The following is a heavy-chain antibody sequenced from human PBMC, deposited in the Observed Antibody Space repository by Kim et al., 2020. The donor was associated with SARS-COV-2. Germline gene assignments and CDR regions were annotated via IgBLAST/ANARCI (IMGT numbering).Heavy chain of an antibody. V-gene: IGHV4-61*07. D-gene: IGHD3-22*01. CDR3: ARQFGYYDSSGYYGVFDP. Sequence: KNRVTISVDTSKNQFSLKLSSVTAADTAVYYCARQFGYYDSSGYYGVFDPWGQGTLVTVSS. J-gene: IGHJ5*02.